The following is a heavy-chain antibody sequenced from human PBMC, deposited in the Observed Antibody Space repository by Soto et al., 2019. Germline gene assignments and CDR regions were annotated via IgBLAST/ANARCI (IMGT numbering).Heavy chain of an antibody. CDR3: ARGPYDYVWGSDPPHFDY. CDR1: GYTFSSYA. J-gene: IGHJ4*02. Sequence: GGSLKLSCAASGYTFSSYAMHWARQTPGKGLEWVAAISYDGSNKYYADSVKGRFTISRDNAKNSLYLQMNSLRAEDTAVYYCARGPYDYVWGSDPPHFDYWGQGTLVTVSS. V-gene: IGHV3-30-3*01. CDR2: ISYDGSNK. D-gene: IGHD3-16*02.